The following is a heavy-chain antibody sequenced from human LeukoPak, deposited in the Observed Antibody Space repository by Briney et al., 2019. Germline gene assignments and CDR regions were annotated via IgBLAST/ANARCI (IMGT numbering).Heavy chain of an antibody. CDR1: GYTFTSHY. V-gene: IGHV1-46*01. CDR3: ARAYHSSWYLNWFDP. D-gene: IGHD6-13*01. J-gene: IGHJ5*02. CDR2: INPSGTST. Sequence: ASVKVSCKASGYTFTSHYMHWVRQAPGQGLEWMGLINPSGTSTIYAEKFQGRIIMTRDMSTTTDYMELSSLRSDDTAVYYCARAYHSSWYLNWFDPWGQGTLVTVSS.